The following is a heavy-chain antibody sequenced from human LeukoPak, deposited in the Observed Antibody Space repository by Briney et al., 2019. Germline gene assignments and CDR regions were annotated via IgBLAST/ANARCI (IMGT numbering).Heavy chain of an antibody. CDR1: GFSVSSYY. J-gene: IGHJ6*02. Sequence: PGGSLRLSCAASGFSVSSYYMAWVRQAPGTGLDWVSVIYIAGSTYYTDSVKGRFTISRDNSKNTIYLQMNSLRAEDTAVYHCARSTYRDGYNSYYYYAMDVWGQGTTVTVSS. CDR3: ARSTYRDGYNSYYYYAMDV. CDR2: IYIAGST. V-gene: IGHV3-66*01. D-gene: IGHD5-24*01.